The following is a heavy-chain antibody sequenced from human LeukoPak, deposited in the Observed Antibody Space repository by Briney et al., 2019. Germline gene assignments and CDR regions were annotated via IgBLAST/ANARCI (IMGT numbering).Heavy chain of an antibody. J-gene: IGHJ4*02. CDR2: IYYSG. Sequence: SETLSLTCAVYGGSFSGYYWSWIRQPPGKGLEWIGYIYYSGSYNPSLKSRVTISVDTSKNQFSLKLSSVTAADTAVYYCARSGSGWYFDYWGQGTLVTVSS. V-gene: IGHV4-59*08. D-gene: IGHD6-19*01. CDR1: GGSFSGYY. CDR3: ARSGSGWYFDY.